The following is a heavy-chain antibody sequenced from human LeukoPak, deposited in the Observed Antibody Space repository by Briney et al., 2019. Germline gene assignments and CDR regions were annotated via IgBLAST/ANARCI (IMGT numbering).Heavy chain of an antibody. CDR2: IRYDGSNK. CDR1: GFTFSSYG. J-gene: IGHJ5*02. D-gene: IGHD2-2*01. CDR3: ASLDIVVVPAASGTDWFDP. Sequence: GGSLRLSCAASGFTFSSYGMHWVRQAPGKGLEWVAFIRYDGSNKYYADSVKGRFTISRDNSKNTLYLQMNSLRAEDTAVYYCASLDIVVVPAASGTDWFDPWGQGTLVTASS. V-gene: IGHV3-30*02.